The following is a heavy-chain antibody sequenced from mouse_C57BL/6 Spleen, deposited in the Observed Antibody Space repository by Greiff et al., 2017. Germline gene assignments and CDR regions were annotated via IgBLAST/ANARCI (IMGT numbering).Heavy chain of an antibody. CDR1: GYTFTEYT. CDR2: FYPGSGSI. D-gene: IGHD1-1*01. Sequence: VQLQQSGAELVKPGASVKLSCKASGYTFTEYTIHWVKQRSGQGLEWIGWFYPGSGSIKYNEKFKDKATLTADKSSSTVYMELSRLTSEDSAVYFCARHEVLYGSSYDYYAMDYWGQGTSVTVSS. CDR3: ARHEVLYGSSYDYYAMDY. V-gene: IGHV1-62-2*01. J-gene: IGHJ4*01.